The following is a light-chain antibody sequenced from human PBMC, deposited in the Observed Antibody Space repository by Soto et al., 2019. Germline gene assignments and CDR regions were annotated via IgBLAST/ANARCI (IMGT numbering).Light chain of an antibody. V-gene: IGKV3-11*01. CDR3: QQRSNWPRK. Sequence: ELLLTPSPATLSLSPGERATLSCRASQSVSSYLAWYQQKPGQAPRLLIYDASHRATGIPARFSGSGSGTDFTLTISSLEPEDFAVYYCQQRSNWPRKFGQGTKVDIK. CDR1: QSVSSY. J-gene: IGKJ1*01. CDR2: DAS.